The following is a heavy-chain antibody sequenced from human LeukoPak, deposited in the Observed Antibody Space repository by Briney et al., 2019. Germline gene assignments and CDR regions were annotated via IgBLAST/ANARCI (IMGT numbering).Heavy chain of an antibody. Sequence: SETLSLTCAVYGGSLSGYYWSWIRQPPGKGLEWIGEINHSGSTNYNPSLKSRVTISVDTSKNQFSLKLSSVTAADTAVYYCARGRSPGEFDPWGQGTLVTVSS. J-gene: IGHJ5*02. D-gene: IGHD3-10*01. CDR2: INHSGST. CDR1: GGSLSGYY. V-gene: IGHV4-34*01. CDR3: ARGRSPGEFDP.